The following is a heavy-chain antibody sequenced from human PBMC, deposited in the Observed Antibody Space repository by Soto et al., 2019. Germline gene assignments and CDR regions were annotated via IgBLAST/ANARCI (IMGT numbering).Heavy chain of an antibody. Sequence: QVQLVQSGAEVKKSGASVKISCKASGYTFINYGISWVRQAPGRGLEWMGWISDYNGDTKYARKFQGRVTMTTDTSTSTAYMELRSLRSDDTAVYFCARDDFGDLWRAFDFWGQGTMVTVSS. D-gene: IGHD4-17*01. V-gene: IGHV1-18*04. CDR2: ISDYNGDT. CDR3: ARDDFGDLWRAFDF. CDR1: GYTFINYG. J-gene: IGHJ3*01.